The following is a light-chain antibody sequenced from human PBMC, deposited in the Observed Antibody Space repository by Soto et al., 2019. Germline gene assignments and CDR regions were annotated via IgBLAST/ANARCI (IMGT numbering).Light chain of an antibody. V-gene: IGLV1-51*01. J-gene: IGLJ1*01. CDR1: SSNIGGNS. CDR3: GSWDSSLSAYV. CDR2: DDN. Sequence: QSVLTQPPSVSAAPGQKVTISCSGSSSNIGGNSVSWYQQLPGTAPKLLIYDDNKRPSGIPDRSPGSKSGTSATLGITGFQTGDEADYYCGSWDSSLSAYVFGAGTKVTVL.